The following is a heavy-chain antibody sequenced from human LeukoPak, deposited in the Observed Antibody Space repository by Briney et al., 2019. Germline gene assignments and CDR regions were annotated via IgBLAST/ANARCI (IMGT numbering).Heavy chain of an antibody. D-gene: IGHD2-15*01. J-gene: IGHJ5*02. V-gene: IGHV1-69*06. CDR3: ARGSFWFDP. CDR1: GGTFNSYA. CDR2: IIPIFGTT. Sequence: ASVKVSCKASGGTFNSYAISWVRQAPGQGLEWMGGIIPIFGTTNYARKFRGRVTLTADKSTRTAYMELSSLRSDDTAVYYCARGSFWFDPWGQGTLVTVSS.